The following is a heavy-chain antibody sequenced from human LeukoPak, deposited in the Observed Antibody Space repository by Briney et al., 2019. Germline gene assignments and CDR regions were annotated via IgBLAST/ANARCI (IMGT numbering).Heavy chain of an antibody. V-gene: IGHV3-30*02. CDR1: GFTFSSYG. D-gene: IGHD2-2*01. J-gene: IGHJ3*02. CDR2: IRYDGSNK. CDR3: AKDRRQLLRFAFDI. Sequence: PGGSLRLSCAASGFTFSSYGMHWVRQAPGKGLEWVAFIRYDGSNKYYADSVKGRFTISRDNSKNTLYLQMNSLRAEDTAVYYCAKDRRQLLRFAFDIWGQGTMVTVSS.